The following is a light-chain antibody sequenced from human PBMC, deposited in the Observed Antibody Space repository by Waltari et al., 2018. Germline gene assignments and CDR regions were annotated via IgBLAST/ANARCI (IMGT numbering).Light chain of an antibody. CDR2: DVS. CDR3: TSYTTRHSLV. CDR1: SRDIGSYDW. J-gene: IGLJ1*01. Sequence: QSALTQPASVSGSPGQSITISCTGSSRDIGSYDWVSCYQQHPGKAPKVVIFDVSYRPSGVSNRFSVSKSGNTASLTISGLQAEDEADYYCTSYTTRHSLVFGTGTKVTVL. V-gene: IGLV2-14*03.